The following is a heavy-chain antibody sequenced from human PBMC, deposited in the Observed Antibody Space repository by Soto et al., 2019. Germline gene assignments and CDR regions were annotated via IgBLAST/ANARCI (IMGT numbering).Heavy chain of an antibody. J-gene: IGHJ3*02. D-gene: IGHD1-26*01. V-gene: IGHV1-3*01. Sequence: QVQLVQSGAEVKKPGASVKVSCKASGYTFTSYAMHWVRQAPGQRLEWMGWINAGNGNTKYSQKFQGRVTITRDTSASTAYMELSSLGSEDTAVYYCARVSGSSPWAFDIWGQGTMVTVSS. CDR1: GYTFTSYA. CDR2: INAGNGNT. CDR3: ARVSGSSPWAFDI.